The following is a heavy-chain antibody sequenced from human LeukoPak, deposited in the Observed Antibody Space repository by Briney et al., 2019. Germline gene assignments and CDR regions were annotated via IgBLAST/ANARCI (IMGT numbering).Heavy chain of an antibody. Sequence: SETLSLTCAVYGGSFSGYYWSWIRQPPGKGLEWIGEINHSGSTNYNPSLKSRVTISVDTSKNQFSLKLSSVTAADTAVYYCARVSVREVDYWGQGTLVTVSS. CDR3: ARVSVREVDY. CDR2: INHSGST. V-gene: IGHV4-34*01. D-gene: IGHD3-10*01. J-gene: IGHJ4*02. CDR1: GGSFSGYY.